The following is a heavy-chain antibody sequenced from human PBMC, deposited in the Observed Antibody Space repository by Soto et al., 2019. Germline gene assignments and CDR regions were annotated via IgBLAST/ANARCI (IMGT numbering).Heavy chain of an antibody. J-gene: IGHJ5*02. CDR1: GFTFSSYN. CDR3: ARDRQLVQDWFDP. Sequence: GGSLRLSCAASGFTFSSYNMNWVRQAPGKGLEWVSSITSSSGYIYYADLVKGRFTIFRHNTKNVLYLQMNSLRDEDTAVYYCARDRQLVQDWFDPWGQGTLVTVSS. D-gene: IGHD6-13*01. V-gene: IGHV3-21*01. CDR2: ITSSSGYI.